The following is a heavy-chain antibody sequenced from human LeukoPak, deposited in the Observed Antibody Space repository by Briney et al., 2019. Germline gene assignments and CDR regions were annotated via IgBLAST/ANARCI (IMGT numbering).Heavy chain of an antibody. J-gene: IGHJ4*02. CDR1: GFTFSSYG. D-gene: IGHD4-11*01. V-gene: IGHV3-33*01. CDR2: IWYDGSNK. CDR3: ARGGDGSNYKYFDY. Sequence: PGGSLRLSCAASGFTFSSYGIHWVRQAPGKGLEGVALIWYDGSNKYYADSVKGRFTISRDNSKNTLYLQMNSLRAEDTAVYYCARGGDGSNYKYFDYWGQGTLVTVSS.